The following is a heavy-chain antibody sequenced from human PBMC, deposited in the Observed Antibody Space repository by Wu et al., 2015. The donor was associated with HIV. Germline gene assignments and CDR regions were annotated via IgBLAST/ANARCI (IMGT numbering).Heavy chain of an antibody. CDR2: INPIFGTA. D-gene: IGHD3-10*01. J-gene: IGHJ5*02. V-gene: IGHV1-69*13. CDR1: GGTFSSYA. Sequence: QVQLVQSGAEVKKPGSSVKVSCKASGGTFSSYAISWVRQAPGQGLEWMGRINPIFGTANYAQNFQGRVTITADGSASTAYMEISRLRSEDTAVYYCARERTMVRGVIGNNWFDPWGQGTLVTVSS. CDR3: ARERTMVRGVIGNNWFDP.